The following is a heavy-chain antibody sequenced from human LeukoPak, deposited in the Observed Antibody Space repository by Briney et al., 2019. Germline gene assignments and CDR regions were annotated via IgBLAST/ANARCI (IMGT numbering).Heavy chain of an antibody. Sequence: SETLSLTCTVSGGSINSYYWSWIRQPAGKGLEWIGRIYTSGSTNYNPSLKSRVTMSVDTSKNQFSLKLSSVTAADTAVYYCAREGGSSGWYPFDYWGQGTLVTVSS. V-gene: IGHV4-4*07. CDR3: AREGGSSGWYPFDY. D-gene: IGHD6-19*01. CDR1: GGSINSYY. J-gene: IGHJ4*02. CDR2: IYTSGST.